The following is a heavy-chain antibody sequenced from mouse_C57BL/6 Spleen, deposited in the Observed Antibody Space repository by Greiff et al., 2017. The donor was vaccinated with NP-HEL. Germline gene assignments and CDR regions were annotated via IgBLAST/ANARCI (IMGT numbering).Heavy chain of an antibody. CDR1: GFSLTSYG. CDR3: ARQAYGSWYAMDY. Sequence: VMLVESGPGLVAPSQSLSITCTVSGFSLTSYGVHWVRQPPGKGLEWLVVIWSDGSTTYNSALKSRLSISKDNSKSQVFLKMNSLQTDDTAMYFCARQAYGSWYAMDYWGQGTSVTVSS. J-gene: IGHJ4*01. CDR2: IWSDGST. D-gene: IGHD1-1*01. V-gene: IGHV2-6-1*01.